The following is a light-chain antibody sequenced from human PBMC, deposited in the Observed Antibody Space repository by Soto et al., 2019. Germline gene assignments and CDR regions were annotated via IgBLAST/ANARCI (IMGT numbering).Light chain of an antibody. CDR2: GAS. J-gene: IGKJ3*01. CDR1: QSVSSN. Sequence: EIVMTQSPATLSVSPGERATLSCRASQSVSSNLAWYQQKPGQAPRLLIYGASTRATGIPARFSGSGSGTEFTLTISRLLSEDFAVYYCQQYNNWPFTFGPGTKVDI. V-gene: IGKV3-15*01. CDR3: QQYNNWPFT.